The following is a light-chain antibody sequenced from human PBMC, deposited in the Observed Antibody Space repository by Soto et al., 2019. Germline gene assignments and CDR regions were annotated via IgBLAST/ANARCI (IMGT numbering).Light chain of an antibody. CDR2: KAS. CDR1: QTISSW. Sequence: DIQMTQSPSTLSGSVGDRVTITCRASQTISSWLAWYQQKPGKAPKLLIYKASTLKSGVPSRFSGSXXXTEFTLTXXXXXXXDFATYYCQHXXXXXXXFG. V-gene: IGKV1-5*03. J-gene: IGKJ1*01. CDR3: QHXXXXXXX.